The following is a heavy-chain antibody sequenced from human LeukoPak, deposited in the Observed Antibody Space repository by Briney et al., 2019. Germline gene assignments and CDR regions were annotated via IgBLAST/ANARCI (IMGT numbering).Heavy chain of an antibody. CDR3: AKDNIAAAGTFWFDP. J-gene: IGHJ5*02. V-gene: IGHV3-30*18. D-gene: IGHD6-13*01. CDR1: GFTFSSYG. CDR2: ISYDGSNK. Sequence: GGSLRLSCAASGFTFSSYGMHWVRQAPGKGLEWVAVISYDGSNKYYADSVKGRFTISRDNSKNTLYLQMNSLRAEDTAVYYSAKDNIAAAGTFWFDPWGQGTLVTVSS.